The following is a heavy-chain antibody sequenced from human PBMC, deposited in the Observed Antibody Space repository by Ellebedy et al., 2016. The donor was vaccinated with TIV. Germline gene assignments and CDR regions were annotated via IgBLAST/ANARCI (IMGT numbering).Heavy chain of an antibody. CDR1: GGSIRSNNW. CDR3: ARHGLSGIPAVDY. J-gene: IGHJ4*02. Sequence: MPSETLSLTCAVSGGSIRSNNWWNWVRQPPGKGLEWIGALDHSGTTNYNPSLKSRVTISVDTSKNQFSLKLSSVTAADTAVSYCARHGLSGIPAVDYWGQGTLVTVSS. D-gene: IGHD3-10*01. CDR2: LDHSGTT. V-gene: IGHV4-4*02.